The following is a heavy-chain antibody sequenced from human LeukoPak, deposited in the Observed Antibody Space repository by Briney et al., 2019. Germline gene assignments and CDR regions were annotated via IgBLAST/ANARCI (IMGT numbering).Heavy chain of an antibody. Sequence: GASVKVSCKASGYTFTSYDINWVRQATGQGLEWMGWMNPNSGNTGYAQKFQGRVTMTRNTSISTAYMELSSLRSEDTAVYYCARGPRRERITMVRGVMGGTYWFDPWGQGTLVTVSS. J-gene: IGHJ5*02. D-gene: IGHD3-10*01. CDR1: GYTFTSYD. CDR3: ARGPRRERITMVRGVMGGTYWFDP. CDR2: MNPNSGNT. V-gene: IGHV1-8*01.